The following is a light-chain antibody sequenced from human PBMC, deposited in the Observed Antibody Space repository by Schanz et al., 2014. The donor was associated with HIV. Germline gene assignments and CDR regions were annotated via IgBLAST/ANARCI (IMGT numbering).Light chain of an antibody. CDR1: SSDVGGYNY. Sequence: QSALTQPASASGSPGQSVTISCTGTSSDVGGYNYVSWYQQHPGKAPKLMIYEVSKRPSGVSNRFSGSKSGNTASLTISGLQAEDEADYYCCSYGGSSTPVVLGGGTKLTVL. CDR2: EVS. CDR3: CSYGGSSTPVV. J-gene: IGLJ2*01. V-gene: IGLV2-23*02.